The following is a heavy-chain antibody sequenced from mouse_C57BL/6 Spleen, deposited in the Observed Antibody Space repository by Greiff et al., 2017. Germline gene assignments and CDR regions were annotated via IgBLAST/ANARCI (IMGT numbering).Heavy chain of an antibody. CDR1: GYTFTSYW. V-gene: IGHV1-61*01. CDR2: IYPSDSET. J-gene: IGHJ2*01. CDR3: ARAYDGEYYFGY. Sequence: QVQLQQPGAELVRPGSSVKLSCKASGYTFTSYWMDWVKQRPGQGLEWIGNIYPSDSETHYNQKFKDKATLTVDKSSSTAYMQLSSLTSEDSAVYYCARAYDGEYYFGYWGQGATLTVSS. D-gene: IGHD2-12*01.